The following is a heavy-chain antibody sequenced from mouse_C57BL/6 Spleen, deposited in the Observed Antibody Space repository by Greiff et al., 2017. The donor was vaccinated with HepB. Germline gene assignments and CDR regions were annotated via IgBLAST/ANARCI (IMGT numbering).Heavy chain of an antibody. V-gene: IGHV1-64*01. CDR2: IHPNSGST. D-gene: IGHD4-1*01. CDR3: ARRALTVYFDY. CDR1: GYTFTSYW. J-gene: IGHJ2*01. Sequence: VQLQQSGAELVKPGASVKLSCKASGYTFTSYWMHWVKQRPGQGLEWIGMIHPNSGSTNYNEKFKSKATLTVDKSSSTAYMQLSSLTSEDSAVYYCARRALTVYFDYWGQGTTLTVSS.